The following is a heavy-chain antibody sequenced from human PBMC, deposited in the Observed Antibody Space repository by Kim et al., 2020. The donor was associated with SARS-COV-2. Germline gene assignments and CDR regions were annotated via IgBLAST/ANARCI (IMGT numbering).Heavy chain of an antibody. CDR2: IYHSGST. CDR3: AREWRFSGYDEYYFDY. D-gene: IGHD5-12*01. V-gene: IGHV4-38-2*02. CDR1: GYSISSGYY. Sequence: SETLSLTCTVSGYSISSGYYWGWIRQPPGKGLEWIGSIYHSGSTYYNPSLKSRVTISVDTSENQFSLKLSSVTAADTAVYYCAREWRFSGYDEYYFDYWG. J-gene: IGHJ4*01.